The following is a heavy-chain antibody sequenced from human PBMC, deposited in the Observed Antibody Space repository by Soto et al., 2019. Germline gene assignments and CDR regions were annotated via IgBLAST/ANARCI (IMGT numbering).Heavy chain of an antibody. J-gene: IGHJ6*02. Sequence: GSLRLSCAASGFSFSTYPMIWVRQAPGKRLEGVSSISGSGGDTYYIDSVKGRFTISRDNSKNTVYLQMNSLRAEDTAVYYCAKILSTVSTYYYGMDVWGQGTTVTVSS. CDR3: AKILSTVSTYYYGMDV. CDR2: ISGSGGDT. CDR1: GFSFSTYP. D-gene: IGHD4-17*01. V-gene: IGHV3-23*01.